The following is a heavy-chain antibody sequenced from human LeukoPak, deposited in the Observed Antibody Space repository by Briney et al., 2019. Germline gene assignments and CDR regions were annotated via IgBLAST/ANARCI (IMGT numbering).Heavy chain of an antibody. CDR1: GYTFTSDY. Sequence: ASVKVSCKASGYTFTSDYIHWVRQAPGQGLEWLGIINPSGGRTTYGQNFQGRVTMTRDTSTSTVYMELSSLRSEDTAVYYCARDQRRDGYNIFDYWGQGTLVTVSS. CDR3: ARDQRRDGYNIFDY. V-gene: IGHV1-46*01. J-gene: IGHJ4*02. CDR2: INPSGGRT. D-gene: IGHD5-24*01.